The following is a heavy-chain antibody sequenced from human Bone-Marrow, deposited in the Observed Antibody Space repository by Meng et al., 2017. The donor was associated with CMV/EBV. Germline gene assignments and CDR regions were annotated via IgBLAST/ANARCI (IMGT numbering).Heavy chain of an antibody. CDR1: GFTFTSSA. V-gene: IGHV1-58*01. D-gene: IGHD4-23*01. CDR2: IVVGSGNT. J-gene: IGHJ3*02. CDR3: AAVGSTVELLAAVPI. Sequence: SVKVSCKASGFTFTSSAVQWVRQARGQRLEWIGWIVVGSGNTNYAQKFQERVTITRDMSTGTAYMELSSLRSEDTAVYYCAAVGSTVELLAAVPIWGQGTMVTVSS.